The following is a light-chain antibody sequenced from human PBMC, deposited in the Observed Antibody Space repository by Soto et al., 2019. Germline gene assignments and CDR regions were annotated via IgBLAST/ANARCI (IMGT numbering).Light chain of an antibody. V-gene: IGLV1-44*01. J-gene: IGLJ2*01. CDR3: ATWDDSLNGVV. CDR2: GTD. CDR1: RSNIGSTT. Sequence: QLVLAQPPSASGTPGQRVTISCSGSRSNIGSTTVNWYQQLPGTATKVVIYGTDQRPSGVPDRFSGSKSDTSASLAISGLQSEDEAVYCCATWDDSLNGVVFGGGTKVTVL.